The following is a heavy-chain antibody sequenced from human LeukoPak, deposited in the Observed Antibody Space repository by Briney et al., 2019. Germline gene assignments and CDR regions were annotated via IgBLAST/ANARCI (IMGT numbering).Heavy chain of an antibody. V-gene: IGHV1-2*02. J-gene: IGHJ4*02. CDR2: INPNSGGT. CDR1: GYTFTNYD. D-gene: IGHD5-12*01. CDR3: ARDRAVATIGGVDY. Sequence: ASVKVSCKASGYTFTNYDINWVRQAPGQGLEWMGWINPNSGGTNYAQKFQGRVTMTRDTSISTAYMELSRLRSDDTAVYYCARDRAVATIGGVDYWGQGTLVTVSS.